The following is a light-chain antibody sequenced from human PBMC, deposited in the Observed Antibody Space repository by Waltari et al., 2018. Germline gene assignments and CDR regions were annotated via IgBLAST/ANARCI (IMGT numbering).Light chain of an antibody. V-gene: IGKV1-39*01. CDR2: AAS. Sequence: DIQMTQSPSSLSASIGDRVTITCRASQSISIYLNWYHQKPGKAPKLRINAASNLQSGVPSRCSGSGSGTDFTLTISSLQPEEFATYYCQQSYSTPPYTFGQGTKLEIK. CDR1: QSISIY. CDR3: QQSYSTPPYT. J-gene: IGKJ2*01.